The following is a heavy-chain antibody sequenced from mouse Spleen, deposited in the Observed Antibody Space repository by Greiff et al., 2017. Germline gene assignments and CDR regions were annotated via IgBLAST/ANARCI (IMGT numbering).Heavy chain of an antibody. CDR1: GFSLTSYG. D-gene: IGHD2-3*01. CDR3: ARIYDGYPYYYAMDY. J-gene: IGHJ4*01. V-gene: IGHV2-2*01. CDR2: IWSGGST. Sequence: VKLVESGPGLVQPSQSLSITCTVSGFSLTSYGVHWVRQSPGKGLEWLGVIWSGGSTDYNAAFISRLSISKDNSKSQVFFKMNSLQADDTAIYYCARIYDGYPYYYAMDYWGQGTSVTVSS.